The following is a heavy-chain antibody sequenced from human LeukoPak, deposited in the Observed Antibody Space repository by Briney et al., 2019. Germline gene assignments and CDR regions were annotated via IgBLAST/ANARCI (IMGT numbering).Heavy chain of an antibody. CDR3: ARSRSTVTGSFDY. CDR1: GGSFSNYY. J-gene: IGHJ4*02. Sequence: SETLSLTCAVYGGSFSNYYWSCIRQPPGKGLEWIGEINHSGSTNYNPSLKSRVTISVHTSKNQFSLTLSSVTAADTAVYYCARSRSTVTGSFDYWGQGTLVTVSS. V-gene: IGHV4-34*01. CDR2: INHSGST. D-gene: IGHD4-11*01.